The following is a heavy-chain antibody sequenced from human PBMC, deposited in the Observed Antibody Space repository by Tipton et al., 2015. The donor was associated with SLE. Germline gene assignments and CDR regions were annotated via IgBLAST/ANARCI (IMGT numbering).Heavy chain of an antibody. CDR3: ARSGYGQQLVLGNWFDP. V-gene: IGHV5-51*01. Sequence: PSFQGQVTISADKSISTAYLQWSSLKASDTAMYYCARSGYGQQLVLGNWFDPWGQGTLVTVSS. D-gene: IGHD6-13*01. J-gene: IGHJ5*02.